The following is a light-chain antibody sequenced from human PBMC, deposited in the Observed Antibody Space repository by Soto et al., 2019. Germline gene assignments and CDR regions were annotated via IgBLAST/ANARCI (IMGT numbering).Light chain of an antibody. CDR3: GSWDSSLSAVV. Sequence: QSVLTQPPSVSAAPGQTVTISCSGGSSNIGKYFVHWYQQLPGTAPKFLIYDNDKRPSGIPDRFSGSKSGTSATLGITGLQTGDEAEYYCGSWDSSLSAVVFGGGTKLTVL. CDR2: DND. V-gene: IGLV1-51*01. J-gene: IGLJ3*02. CDR1: SSNIGKYF.